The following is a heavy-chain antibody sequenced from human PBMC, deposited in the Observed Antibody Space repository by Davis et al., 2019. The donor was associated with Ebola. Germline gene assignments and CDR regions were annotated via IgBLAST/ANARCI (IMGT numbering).Heavy chain of an antibody. CDR2: MYSGGKT. CDR1: GITVSTNY. V-gene: IGHV3-53*01. CDR3: ARGDTAMVFDS. D-gene: IGHD5-18*01. Sequence: GGSLRLSCAASGITVSTNYMSWVRQAPGKGLEWVSLMYSGGKTYYADSVKGRFTTSRDDSKNTLYLQLNSLRAEDTAFYYCARGDTAMVFDSWGQGTLVTVSS. J-gene: IGHJ4*02.